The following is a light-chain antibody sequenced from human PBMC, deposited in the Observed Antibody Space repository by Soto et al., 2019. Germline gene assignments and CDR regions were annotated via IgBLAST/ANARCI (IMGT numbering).Light chain of an antibody. V-gene: IGKV3-20*01. CDR3: HQYGHTPLT. CDR1: QSVISNF. J-gene: IGKJ4*01. CDR2: GAS. Sequence: EIVLTQSPGTLSLSPGERATLSCRARQSVISNFLAWYQQKPGQAPRLLIYGASSRATGVPDRFSGSGSGTDFTLTIRRLEREDFAVYYCHQYGHTPLTFGGGTQVDI.